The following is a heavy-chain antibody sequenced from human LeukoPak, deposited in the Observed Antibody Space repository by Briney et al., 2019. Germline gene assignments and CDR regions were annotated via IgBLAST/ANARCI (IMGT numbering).Heavy chain of an antibody. D-gene: IGHD2-8*01. J-gene: IGHJ5*02. CDR3: AKDGGWDIVLMVYAYNWFDP. Sequence: GGSLRLSCTASGFTFSSYAMSWVRQAPGKGLEWVSDISGSGGSTYYADSVKGRFTISRDNSKNTLYLQMNSLRAEDTAVYYCAKDGGWDIVLMVYAYNWFDPWGQGTLVTVSS. CDR2: ISGSGGST. CDR1: GFTFSSYA. V-gene: IGHV3-23*01.